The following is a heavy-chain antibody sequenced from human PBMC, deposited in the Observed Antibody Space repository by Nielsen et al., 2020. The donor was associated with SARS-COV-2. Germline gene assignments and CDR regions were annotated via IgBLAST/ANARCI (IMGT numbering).Heavy chain of an antibody. V-gene: IGHV6-1*01. Sequence: SQTLSLTCAISGDSVSSNSAAWNWIRQSPSRGLEWLGRTYYRSKWYNDYAVSVKSRVTINPDTSKNQFSLQLNSVTPEDTAVYYCATGGVDLVGGAFDMWGQGTKVTVSS. J-gene: IGHJ3*02. CDR3: ATGGVDLVGGAFDM. CDR1: GDSVSSNSAA. D-gene: IGHD2-2*03. CDR2: TYYRSKWYN.